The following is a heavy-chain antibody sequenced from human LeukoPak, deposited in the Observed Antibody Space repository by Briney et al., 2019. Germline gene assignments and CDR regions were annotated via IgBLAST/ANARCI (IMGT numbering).Heavy chain of an antibody. CDR1: GGTFSSYA. V-gene: IGHV1-69*04. Sequence: ASVKVSCKASGGTFSSYAISWVRQAPGQGLEWMGRIIPIFGIANYAQKFQARVTITADKSTSTAYMELSSLRSEDTAVYYCARDDYGGNEGFDYWGQGTLVTVSS. D-gene: IGHD4-23*01. CDR3: ARDDYGGNEGFDY. J-gene: IGHJ4*02. CDR2: IIPIFGIA.